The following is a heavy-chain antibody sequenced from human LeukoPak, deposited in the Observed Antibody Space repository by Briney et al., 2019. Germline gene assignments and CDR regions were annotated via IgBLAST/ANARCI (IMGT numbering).Heavy chain of an antibody. V-gene: IGHV3-30*18. Sequence: QPGRSLRLSCAASGFTFSAYGMHWVREAPGRGLEWVAVISYDGSSKDYADSVKGRFSISRDNSKNTLYLQMNSLTVEDTAVYYCAKAADQYYYSYFYYMDVWGKGTTLTVSS. D-gene: IGHD2/OR15-2a*01. CDR3: AKAADQYYYSYFYYMDV. CDR2: ISYDGSSK. J-gene: IGHJ6*03. CDR1: GFTFSAYG.